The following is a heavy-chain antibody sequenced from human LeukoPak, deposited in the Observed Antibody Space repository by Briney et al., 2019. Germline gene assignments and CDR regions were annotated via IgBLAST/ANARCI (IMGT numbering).Heavy chain of an antibody. V-gene: IGHV4-39*01. CDR1: GGSISSSSYY. D-gene: IGHD4-11*01. J-gene: IGHJ4*02. CDR2: IYYSGST. Sequence: SETLSLTCTVSGGSISSSSYYWGWIRQPPGKGLEWIGTIYYSGSTYYNPSLKSRVTISVDTSKNQFSLKLSSVTAADTAVYYCASRHDYSNYIDYWGQGTLVTVSS. CDR3: ASRHDYSNYIDY.